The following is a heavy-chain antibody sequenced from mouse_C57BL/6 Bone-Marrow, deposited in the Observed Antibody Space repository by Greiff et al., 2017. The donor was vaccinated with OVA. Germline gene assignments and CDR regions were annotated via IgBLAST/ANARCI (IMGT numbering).Heavy chain of an antibody. J-gene: IGHJ3*01. V-gene: IGHV5-4*01. CDR2: ISDGGSYT. Sequence: EVNVVESGGGLVKPGGSLKLSCAASGFTFSSYAMSWVRQTPEKRLEWVATISDGGSYTYYPDNVKGRFTISRDNAKNNLYLQMSHLKSEDTAMYYCARDPEAWCADWGQGTLVTVSA. CDR1: GFTFSSYA. CDR3: ARDPEAWCAD.